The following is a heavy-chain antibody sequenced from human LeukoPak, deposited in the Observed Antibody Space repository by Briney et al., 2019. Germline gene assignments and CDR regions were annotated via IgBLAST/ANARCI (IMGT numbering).Heavy chain of an antibody. V-gene: IGHV3-23*01. CDR3: AKDSPPRYCSSTSCSFDY. J-gene: IGHJ4*02. CDR1: GFTVSSNY. D-gene: IGHD2-2*01. Sequence: GGSLRLSCAASGFTVSSNYMSWVRQAPGKGLEWVSAISGSGGSTYYADSVKGRFTISRDNSKNTLYLQMNSLRAEDTAVYYCAKDSPPRYCSSTSCSFDYWGQGTLVTVSS. CDR2: ISGSGGST.